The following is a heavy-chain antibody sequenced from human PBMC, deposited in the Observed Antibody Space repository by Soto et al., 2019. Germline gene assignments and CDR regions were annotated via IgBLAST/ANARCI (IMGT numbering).Heavy chain of an antibody. D-gene: IGHD2-21*01. V-gene: IGHV3-30-3*01. Sequence: GGSLRPSCAASGFTFSSYAMHWVRQGPGKGLEWVAVISYDGSNKHYADSVKGRFTISRDNSKNKLYLQMNSLRAEDTAVYYCARDQDIFFSYYDAMDVWGQGTTVTVS. CDR3: ARDQDIFFSYYDAMDV. J-gene: IGHJ6*02. CDR2: ISYDGSNK. CDR1: GFTFSSYA.